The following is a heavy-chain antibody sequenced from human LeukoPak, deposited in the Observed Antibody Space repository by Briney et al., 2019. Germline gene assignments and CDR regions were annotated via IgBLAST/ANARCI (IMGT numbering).Heavy chain of an antibody. CDR1: GYTFTDYY. CDR2: VNPRDGGT. J-gene: IGHJ4*02. Sequence: ASVKVSCKGSGYTFTDYYLHWVRQAPGQGLEWVGYVNPRDGGTSSPPNFRGRVTMTTDASSSTVYMELSRLTSDDTAIYYCAREGNGLLSKDLDYWGQGTLVTVSS. D-gene: IGHD2-15*01. CDR3: AREGNGLLSKDLDY. V-gene: IGHV1-2*02.